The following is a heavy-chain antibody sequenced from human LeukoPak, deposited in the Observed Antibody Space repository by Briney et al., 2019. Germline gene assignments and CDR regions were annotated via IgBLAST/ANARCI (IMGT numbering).Heavy chain of an antibody. D-gene: IGHD6-25*01. J-gene: IGHJ4*02. CDR1: GFTFSSYW. CDR3: AREIPAATVLFDC. CDR2: IKQDGSEK. Sequence: GGSLRLSCAASGFTFSSYWMSWVRQAPGEGLEWVANIKQDGSEKYYVDSVKGRFTISRDNAKNSLYLQMNSLTAEDTAVYYCAREIPAATVLFDCWGQGTLVTVSS. V-gene: IGHV3-7*01.